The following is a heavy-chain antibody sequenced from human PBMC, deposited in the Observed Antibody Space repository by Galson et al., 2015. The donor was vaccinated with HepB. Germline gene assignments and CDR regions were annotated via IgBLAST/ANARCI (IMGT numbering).Heavy chain of an antibody. CDR3: ARGQPAPAV. J-gene: IGHJ4*02. CDR2: ISYDGSTK. V-gene: IGHV3-30*04. CDR1: GFTFSSYA. D-gene: IGHD6-13*01. Sequence: SLRLSCAASGFTFSSYAVHWVRQAPGKGLEWVALISYDGSTKYYADSVKGRFTISRDNSKNTLYLQLNSLRAEDTAMYYCARGQPAPAVWGQGTLVTVSS.